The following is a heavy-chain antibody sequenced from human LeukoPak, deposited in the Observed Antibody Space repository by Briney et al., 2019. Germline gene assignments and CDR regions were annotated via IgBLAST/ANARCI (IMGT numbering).Heavy chain of an antibody. CDR2: INHSGST. J-gene: IGHJ5*02. D-gene: IGHD2-15*01. CDR3: ARHYGRYCSGGSCYA. V-gene: IGHV4-34*01. Sequence: SETLSLTCAAYGGSFSGYYWSWIRQPPGKGLEWIGEINHSGSTNYNPSLKSRVTISVDTSKNQFSLKLSSVTAADTAVYYCARHYGRYCSGGSCYAWGQGTLVTVSS. CDR1: GGSFSGYY.